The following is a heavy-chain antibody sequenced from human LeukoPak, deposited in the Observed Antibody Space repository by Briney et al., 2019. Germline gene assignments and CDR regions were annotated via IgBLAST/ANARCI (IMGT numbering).Heavy chain of an antibody. Sequence: CYSFSSYYIAWVRAMREEVLEYMGIIFPSDSKLMYRRSFQGEVAISADKSVNTAYLQWSSLKASDSAMYYCAGRRWISPDNWGQGTLVTVSS. CDR2: IFPSDSKL. J-gene: IGHJ4*02. CDR3: AGRRWISPDN. V-gene: IGHV5-51*01. CDR1: CYSFSSYY. D-gene: IGHD2-2*03.